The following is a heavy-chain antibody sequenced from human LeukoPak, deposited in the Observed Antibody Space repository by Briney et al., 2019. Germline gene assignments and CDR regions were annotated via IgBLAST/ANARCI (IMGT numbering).Heavy chain of an antibody. J-gene: IGHJ6*03. V-gene: IGHV3-7*01. Sequence: GGSLRLSCAASGFTFSSYSMNWVRQAPGKGLEWVANIKQDGSGKHYVDSVKGRFTISRDNAKNSLYLQMNSLRAEDTAVYYCERVLRNKRDVLRFRHGFREYDYYYYMDVWGKGTTVTISS. CDR2: IKQDGSGK. CDR3: ERVLRNKRDVLRFRHGFREYDYYYYMDV. CDR1: GFTFSSYS. D-gene: IGHD1/OR15-1a*01.